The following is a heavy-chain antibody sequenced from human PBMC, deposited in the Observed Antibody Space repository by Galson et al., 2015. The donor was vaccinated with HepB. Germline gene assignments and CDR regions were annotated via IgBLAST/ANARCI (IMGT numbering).Heavy chain of an antibody. CDR1: GFTFDDYG. Sequence: SLRLSCAASGFTFDDYGMSWVRQAPGKGLEWVSSISSSSSYIYYADSVKGRFTISRDNAKNSLYLQMNSLRAEDTAVYYCARIIAVAGTDYWGQGTLVTVSS. CDR3: ARIIAVAGTDY. CDR2: ISSSSSYI. V-gene: IGHV3-21*01. D-gene: IGHD6-19*01. J-gene: IGHJ4*02.